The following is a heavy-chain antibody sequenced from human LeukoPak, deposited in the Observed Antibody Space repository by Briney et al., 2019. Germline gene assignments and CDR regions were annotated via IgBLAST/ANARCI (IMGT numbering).Heavy chain of an antibody. V-gene: IGHV1-2*06. CDR3: ARYGSRGRWFGP. Sequence: ASVKVSCKASGYTFTGYYMHWVRQAPGQGLGWMGRINPNSGGTNYAQKFQGRVTMTRDTSISTAYMELSRLRSDDTAVYYCARYGSRGRWFGPWGQGTLVTVSS. D-gene: IGHD6-13*01. CDR2: INPNSGGT. J-gene: IGHJ5*02. CDR1: GYTFTGYY.